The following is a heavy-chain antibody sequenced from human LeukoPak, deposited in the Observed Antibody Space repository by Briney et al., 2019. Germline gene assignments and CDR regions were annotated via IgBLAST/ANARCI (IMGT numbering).Heavy chain of an antibody. D-gene: IGHD3-9*01. CDR3: ARDGFDILTGYYIILRFDP. CDR1: GGTFSSYA. Sequence: GASVKVSCKASGGTFSSYAISWVRQAPGQGLEWMGGIIPIFGTANYAQKFQGRVTITTDESTSTAYMELNRLRSDDTAVYYCARDGFDILTGYYIILRFDPWGQGTLVTVSS. CDR2: IIPIFGTA. J-gene: IGHJ5*02. V-gene: IGHV1-69*05.